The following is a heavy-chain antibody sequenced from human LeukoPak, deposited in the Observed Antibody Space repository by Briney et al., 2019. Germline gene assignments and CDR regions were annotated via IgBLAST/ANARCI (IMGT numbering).Heavy chain of an antibody. CDR1: GGTFSSYA. J-gene: IGHJ4*02. D-gene: IGHD2-2*01. CDR3: ARAYQGSTSGSGLDY. CDR2: IIPILGIA. Sequence: ASVKVSCKASGGTFSSYAISWVRQAPGQGLEWMGRIIPILGIANYAQKFQGRVTITADESTSTAYMELSSLRSEDTAVYYCARAYQGSTSGSGLDYWGQGTLVTVSS. V-gene: IGHV1-69*04.